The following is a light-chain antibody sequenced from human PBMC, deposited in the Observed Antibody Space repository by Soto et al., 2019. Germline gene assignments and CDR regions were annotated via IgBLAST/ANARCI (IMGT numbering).Light chain of an antibody. CDR3: QHYNNWPPWT. Sequence: EIVMTQSPATMSVSPGERATLSCRASQSVSTNLAWYQQKPGQAPRLLIYGASTRATGIPARSSGGGSGTEFTLTISSLQSEDFAVYYCQHYNNWPPWTFGQGTKVETK. CDR2: GAS. J-gene: IGKJ1*01. V-gene: IGKV3-15*01. CDR1: QSVSTN.